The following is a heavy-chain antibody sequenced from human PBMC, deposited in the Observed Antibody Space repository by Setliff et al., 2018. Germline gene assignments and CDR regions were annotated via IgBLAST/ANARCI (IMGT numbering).Heavy chain of an antibody. D-gene: IGHD1-26*01. J-gene: IGHJ4*02. CDR2: INPSGGST. Sequence: ASVKVSCKASGYTFTSYYMHWVRQAPGQGLEWMGIINPSGGSTSYAQKFQGRVTMTRDTSTSTAYMELSSLRSEDTAVYYCARVSRTIVAARGFDYWGQGTLVTVSS. CDR3: ARVSRTIVAARGFDY. V-gene: IGHV1-46*01. CDR1: GYTFTSYY.